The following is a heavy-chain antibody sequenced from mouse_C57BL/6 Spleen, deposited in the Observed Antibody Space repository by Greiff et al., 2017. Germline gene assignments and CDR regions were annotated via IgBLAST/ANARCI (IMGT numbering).Heavy chain of an antibody. CDR3: ARELGHYFDY. CDR1: GFNFNDYY. J-gene: IGHJ2*01. Sequence: VQLQQSGAELVKPGASVKLSCTASGFNFNDYYMHWVKQRPEQGLEWIGRIDPEDGETKYAPKFKGKATITADTSSNTAYLQLSSLTSEDTAVYYCARELGHYFDYWGQGTTLTVSS. V-gene: IGHV14-2*01. CDR2: IDPEDGET. D-gene: IGHD4-1*01.